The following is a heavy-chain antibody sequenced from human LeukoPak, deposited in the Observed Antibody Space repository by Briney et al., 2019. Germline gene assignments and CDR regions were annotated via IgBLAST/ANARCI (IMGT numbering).Heavy chain of an antibody. Sequence: GGSLRLSCAASGFTLGSYWMHWVRQAPGKGLVWVSQINTDGSSTNYADSVKGRFTISRDNAKNSLYLQMNSLRAEDTAVYYCARIMTTDAFDIWGQGTMVTVSS. CDR2: INTDGSST. D-gene: IGHD4-11*01. CDR1: GFTLGSYW. J-gene: IGHJ3*02. V-gene: IGHV3-74*01. CDR3: ARIMTTDAFDI.